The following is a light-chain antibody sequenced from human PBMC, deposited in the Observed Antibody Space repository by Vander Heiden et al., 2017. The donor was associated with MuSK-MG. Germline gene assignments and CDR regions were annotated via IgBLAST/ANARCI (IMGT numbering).Light chain of an antibody. CDR3: QQRSNSPPLT. Sequence: EIVLTQSPATLSLSPGERATLSCRASQSVSSYLAWYQQKPGQAPRLLIYDASSGSGTDFTLTISSLEPEDFAVYYCQQRSNSPPLTFGGWTKVEIK. CDR1: QSVSSY. J-gene: IGKJ4*01. V-gene: IGKV3-11*01. CDR2: DAS.